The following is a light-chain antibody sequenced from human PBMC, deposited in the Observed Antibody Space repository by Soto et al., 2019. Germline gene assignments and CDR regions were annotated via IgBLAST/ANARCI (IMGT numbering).Light chain of an antibody. J-gene: IGKJ5*01. V-gene: IGKV1-39*01. CDR1: ENVRTF. Sequence: GDRANLSCMASENVRTFVDWSPQKPGQAPRLLIYGASTLQGGVPSRFSGSGSGTDFTLTISSLQPEDFATYYCQQSYTTSITFGQGTRLEIK. CDR3: QQSYTTSIT. CDR2: GAS.